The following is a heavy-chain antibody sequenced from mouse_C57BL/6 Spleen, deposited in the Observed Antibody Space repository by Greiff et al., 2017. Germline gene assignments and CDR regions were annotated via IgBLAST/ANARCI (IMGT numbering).Heavy chain of an antibody. Sequence: VQLKESGAELVRPGASVKLSCTASGFNIKDDHMHWVKQRPEQGLEWIGWIDPENGDTESASKFQGKATITADTSSNTAYLQLSSLTSEDTAVYYCTLSYRNYDAYWGQGTLVTGSA. CDR2: IDPENGDT. V-gene: IGHV14-4*01. CDR1: GFNIKDDH. CDR3: TLSYRNYDAY. J-gene: IGHJ3*01. D-gene: IGHD2-5*01.